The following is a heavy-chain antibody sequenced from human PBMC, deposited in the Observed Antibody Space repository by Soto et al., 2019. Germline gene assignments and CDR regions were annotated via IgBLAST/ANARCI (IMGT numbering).Heavy chain of an antibody. CDR2: INPNSGGT. J-gene: IGHJ6*02. V-gene: IGHV1-2*02. Sequence: QVPLVQSGAEVKKPGASVKVSCKASGYTFTGYYMHWVRQAPGQGLEWMGWINPNSGGTNYAQKFQGRVTMTRDTSISTAYMELSRLRSDDTAVYYCARLVDTAWNYYYYYGMDVWGQGTTVTVSS. CDR1: GYTFTGYY. CDR3: ARLVDTAWNYYYYYGMDV. D-gene: IGHD5-18*01.